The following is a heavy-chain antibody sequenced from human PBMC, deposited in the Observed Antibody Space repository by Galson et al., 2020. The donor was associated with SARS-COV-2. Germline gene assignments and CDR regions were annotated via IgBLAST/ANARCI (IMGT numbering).Heavy chain of an antibody. J-gene: IGHJ6*02. CDR3: ARDEGIRGYNDGRHYYGMDV. CDR2: ISTSSSYT. CDR1: GFPLSTYS. D-gene: IGHD5-18*01. V-gene: IGHV3-21*01. Sequence: NSGRSLRLSCAASGFPLSTYSMNWVRLAPGKGLEWVSSISTSSSYTYYVDSVKGRFSISKDNPRNSLYLQMNSLRAEDTAVYYCARDEGIRGYNDGRHYYGMDVWGQGTKVTVSS.